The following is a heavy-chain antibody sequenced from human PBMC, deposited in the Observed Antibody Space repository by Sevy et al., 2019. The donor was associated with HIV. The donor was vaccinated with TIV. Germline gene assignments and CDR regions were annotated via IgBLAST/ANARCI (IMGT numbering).Heavy chain of an antibody. CDR2: IKQDGSEK. D-gene: IGHD6-13*01. V-gene: IGHV3-7*03. CDR1: GFTFSSYW. J-gene: IGHJ3*02. Sequence: GGSLRLSCAASGFTFSSYWMSWVRQAPGKGLEWVANIKQDGSEKYYVDSVKGRFTISRDNAKNSLYLQMNSLRAEDTAVYYCARDIGAGIAAVGVTFDIWGQGTMVTVSS. CDR3: ARDIGAGIAAVGVTFDI.